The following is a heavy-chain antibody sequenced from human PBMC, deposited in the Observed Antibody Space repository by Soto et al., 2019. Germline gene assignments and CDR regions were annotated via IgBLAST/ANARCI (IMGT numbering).Heavy chain of an antibody. Sequence: QVQLVESGGGVVQPGRSLRLSCAASGFTFSSYGMHWVRQAPGKGLEWVAVIWYDGSNKYYAESVKGRFTISRDNSKNTLYLQMNSLRAEDTAVYYCARDGGYCSSAICYGLDFYYYMDVWGKGTTVTVSS. V-gene: IGHV3-33*01. J-gene: IGHJ6*03. CDR3: ARDGGYCSSAICYGLDFYYYMDV. CDR1: GFTFSSYG. D-gene: IGHD2-2*01. CDR2: IWYDGSNK.